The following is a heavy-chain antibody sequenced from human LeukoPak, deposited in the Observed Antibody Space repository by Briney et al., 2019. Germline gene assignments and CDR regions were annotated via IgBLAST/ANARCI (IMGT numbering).Heavy chain of an antibody. CDR3: ARGKDHYYYGMDV. V-gene: IGHV1-69*13. J-gene: IGHJ6*02. CDR2: IIPFFGTP. Sequence: GASVTVSCKASGYTLTGYYIHWVRPAPGQGLEWMGLIIPFFGTPNYAQKFQGRVTITADESTSTTHMELSSLRSEDTAVYYCARGKDHYYYGMDVWGQGTTVTVSS. CDR1: GYTLTGYY.